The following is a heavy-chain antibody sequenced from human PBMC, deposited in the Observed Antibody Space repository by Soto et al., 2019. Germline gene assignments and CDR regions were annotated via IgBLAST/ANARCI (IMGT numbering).Heavy chain of an antibody. CDR1: GGTFSSYA. D-gene: IGHD6-6*01. CDR3: ARERPDGARLDP. Sequence: SVKVSCKASGGTFSSYAISWVRQAPGQGLEWMGGIIPIFGTANYAQKFQGRVTITADESTSTAYMKLSSVTAADTAVYYCARERPDGARLDPWGQGTLVTVSS. CDR2: IIPIFGTA. V-gene: IGHV1-69*13. J-gene: IGHJ5*02.